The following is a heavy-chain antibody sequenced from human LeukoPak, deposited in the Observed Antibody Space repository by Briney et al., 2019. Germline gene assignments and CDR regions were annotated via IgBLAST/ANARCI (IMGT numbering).Heavy chain of an antibody. CDR2: ISPTNGAT. Sequence: GASVKVSCKASGGTFSGYAISWVRQAPGQGLEWMGWISPTNGATNYDQRFQGRVTLTRDTSISTAFMELSGLTSDDTAVYYCARGRPLWFGALDVWGQGTTVTVSS. D-gene: IGHD3-10*01. CDR1: GGTFSGYA. J-gene: IGHJ6*02. CDR3: ARGRPLWFGALDV. V-gene: IGHV1-2*02.